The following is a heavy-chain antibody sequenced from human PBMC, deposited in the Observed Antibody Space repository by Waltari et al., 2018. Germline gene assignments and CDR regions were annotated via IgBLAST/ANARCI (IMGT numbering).Heavy chain of an antibody. CDR3: ARRDYGDYGWFDP. J-gene: IGHJ5*02. Sequence: QVQLVQSGAEVKKPGSSVKVSCKASGGTFSSYAISWVGQAPGHGLEWMGGIIPIFGTANYAQKFQGRVTIPADESTSTAYMELSSLRSEDTAVYYCARRDYGDYGWFDPWGQGTLVTVSS. CDR2: IIPIFGTA. CDR1: GGTFSSYA. V-gene: IGHV1-69*01. D-gene: IGHD4-17*01.